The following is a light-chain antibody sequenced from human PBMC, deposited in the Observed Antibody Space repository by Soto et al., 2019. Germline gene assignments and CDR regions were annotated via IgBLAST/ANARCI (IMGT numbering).Light chain of an antibody. CDR1: SSNIGAGYD. CDR2: DNI. J-gene: IGLJ2*01. CDR3: QSYDSSLSGSV. Sequence: QSALTQPPSVSGAPGQRVTISCTGSSSNIGAGYDVHWYQQLPGTAPKLLIYDNINRPSGVPDRFSGSKSGTSASLAITGLQAEDEADYYCQSYDSSLSGSVFGGGTKLTVL. V-gene: IGLV1-40*01.